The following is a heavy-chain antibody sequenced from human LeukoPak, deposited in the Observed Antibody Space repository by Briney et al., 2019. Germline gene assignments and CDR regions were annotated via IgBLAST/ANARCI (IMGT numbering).Heavy chain of an antibody. CDR2: IYHSGST. CDR3: ARVLPIYYDSSGYYRDNWFDP. D-gene: IGHD3-22*01. V-gene: IGHV4-30-2*01. CDR1: GGSISSGGYS. J-gene: IGHJ5*02. Sequence: PSETLSLTCAVSGGSISSGGYSWSWIRQPPGKGLEWIGYIYHSGSTYYNPSLKSRVTISVDRSKNQFSLKLSSVTAADTAVYYCARVLPIYYDSSGYYRDNWFDPWGQGTLVTVSS.